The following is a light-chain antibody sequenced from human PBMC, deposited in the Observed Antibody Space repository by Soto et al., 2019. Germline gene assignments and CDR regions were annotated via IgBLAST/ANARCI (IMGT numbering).Light chain of an antibody. Sequence: QSALTQPASVSGSPGQSITTSCTGTSSDVGGSKYVSWYQQYPGKVPKLLINKVSNRPSGVSNRLSGSKPSNTASLTISGLLAEEEADYFFTSSTSDSLYVFGTGTKVTVL. J-gene: IGLJ1*01. CDR3: TSSTSDSLYV. CDR1: SSDVGGSKY. CDR2: KVS. V-gene: IGLV2-14*01.